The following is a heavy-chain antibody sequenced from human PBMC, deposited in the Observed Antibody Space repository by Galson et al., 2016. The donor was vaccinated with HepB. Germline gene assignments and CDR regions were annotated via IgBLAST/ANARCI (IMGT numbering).Heavy chain of an antibody. CDR2: VSTSGAG. J-gene: IGHJ5*02. Sequence: SLRLSCAASGFTFSTYNMHWVRQATGKGLEWVSGVSTSGAGYYAGPVKGRFTISRENAANSVYLQMNSLRAEDTAVYFCARASWSEKSWFDPWGQGTLVTVSS. CDR1: GFTFSTYN. V-gene: IGHV3-13*01. CDR3: ARASWSEKSWFDP. D-gene: IGHD2-2*01.